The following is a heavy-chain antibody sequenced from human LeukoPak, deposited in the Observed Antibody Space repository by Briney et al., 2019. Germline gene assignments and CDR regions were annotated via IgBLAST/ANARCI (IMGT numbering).Heavy chain of an antibody. CDR2: ISAYNGNT. Sequence: ASVTVSCKASGYTFTSYGIGWVRQAPGQGLEWMGWISAYNGNTNYAQKLQGRVTMTTDTSTSTAYMELRSLRSDDTAVYYCARDVWGSSDFDYWGQGTLVTVSS. CDR3: ARDVWGSSDFDY. J-gene: IGHJ4*02. CDR1: GYTFTSYG. V-gene: IGHV1-18*01. D-gene: IGHD3-16*01.